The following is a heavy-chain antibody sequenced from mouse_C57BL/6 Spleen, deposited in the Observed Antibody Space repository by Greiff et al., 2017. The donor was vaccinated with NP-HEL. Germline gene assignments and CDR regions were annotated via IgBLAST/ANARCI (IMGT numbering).Heavy chain of an antibody. D-gene: IGHD1-1*01. CDR2: INYDGSST. Sequence: EVHLVESAGGLVQPGSSMKLSCTASGFTFSDYYMAWVRQVPEKGLEWVANINYDGSSTYYLDSLKSRFIISRDNAKNILYLQMSSLKSEDTATYYCAREGDYGSSRYYAMGYWGQGTSVTVSS. J-gene: IGHJ4*01. V-gene: IGHV5-16*01. CDR1: GFTFSDYY. CDR3: AREGDYGSSRYYAMGY.